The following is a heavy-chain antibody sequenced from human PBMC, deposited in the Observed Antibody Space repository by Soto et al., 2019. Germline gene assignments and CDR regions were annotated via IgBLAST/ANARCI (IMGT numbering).Heavy chain of an antibody. D-gene: IGHD6-19*01. V-gene: IGHV3-74*01. Sequence: EVQLVESGGGVVQPGGSLRLSCAASGFTFSDHWMHWVRQVPGKGLVWVARINSDGSTTTYADSVKGRFTISRANARNTLYLHMDSLRAGDTAVYYCGRGYSSGPDYWGQGTLVTVSS. J-gene: IGHJ4*02. CDR3: GRGYSSGPDY. CDR2: INSDGSTT. CDR1: GFTFSDHW.